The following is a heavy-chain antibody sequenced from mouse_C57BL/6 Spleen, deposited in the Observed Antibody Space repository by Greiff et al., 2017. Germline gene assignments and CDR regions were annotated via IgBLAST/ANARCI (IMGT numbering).Heavy chain of an antibody. D-gene: IGHD1-1*01. J-gene: IGHJ1*03. V-gene: IGHV1-72*01. Sequence: QVQLKQPGAELVKPGASVKLSCKASGYTFTSYWMHWVKQRPGRGLEWIGRIDPNSGGTKYNEKFKSKATLTVDKPSSTAYMQLSSLTSEDSAVYYCASYGSSYWYFDVWGTGTTVTVSS. CDR2: IDPNSGGT. CDR3: ASYGSSYWYFDV. CDR1: GYTFTSYW.